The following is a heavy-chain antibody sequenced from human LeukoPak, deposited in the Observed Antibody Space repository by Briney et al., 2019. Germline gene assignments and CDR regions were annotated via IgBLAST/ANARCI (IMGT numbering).Heavy chain of an antibody. V-gene: IGHV4-59*01. CDR1: GGSISTYY. Sequence: SETLSLTCSVSGGSISTYYWNWIRQTPGKGLEWIGHISNGRTDYNPSLKSRVTISVDTSKNHFSLKLTSVTAADTAVYYCARDKAHSYGRYFDPWGQGALVSGSS. CDR3: ARDKAHSYGRYFDP. D-gene: IGHD5-18*01. CDR2: ISNGRT. J-gene: IGHJ5*02.